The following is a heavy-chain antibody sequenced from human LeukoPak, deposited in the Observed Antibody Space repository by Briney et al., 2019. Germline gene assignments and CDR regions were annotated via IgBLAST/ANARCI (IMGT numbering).Heavy chain of an antibody. J-gene: IGHJ3*02. V-gene: IGHV3-7*01. CDR3: VRDAGYSGYMINDM. Sequence: GGSLRLSCAASGFTFSSYWMSWVRQAPGKGLEWVANIKQDRSETYYVDSVKGRFTISRDNTKNSLYLQMNSLRAEDTALYYCVRDAGYSGYMINDMWGQGTMVTVSS. CDR1: GFTFSSYW. D-gene: IGHD5-12*01. CDR2: IKQDRSET.